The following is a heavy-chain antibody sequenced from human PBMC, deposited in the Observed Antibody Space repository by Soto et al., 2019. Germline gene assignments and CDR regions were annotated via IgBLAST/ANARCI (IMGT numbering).Heavy chain of an antibody. J-gene: IGHJ4*02. V-gene: IGHV3-21*06. CDR1: GFTFSSHA. CDR3: ARDPLWFGEIGYFDY. D-gene: IGHD3-10*01. CDR2: IDSSSSFI. Sequence: EVQLVESGGSLVKPGGSLRLSCAASGFTFSSHAMNWVRQAPGKGLEWISSIDSSSSFIYYADSVKGRFTISRDNAKNSVFLHMGSLRADDTAVYYCARDPLWFGEIGYFDYWGQGALVTVSS.